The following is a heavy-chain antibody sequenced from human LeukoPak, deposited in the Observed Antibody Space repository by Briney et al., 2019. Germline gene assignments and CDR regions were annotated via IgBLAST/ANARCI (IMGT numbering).Heavy chain of an antibody. CDR2: IRNDGLTQ. D-gene: IGHD4-17*01. V-gene: IGHV3-7*01. CDR3: ARHGDYCFDL. CDR1: GFTFSSRW. Sequence: GGSLELSCAASGFTFSSRWMGWVRQAPGKGLEWVANIRNDGLTQYYLDSVKGRITISRDNAKDSLSLQMNSLRAEDTAVYFCARHGDYCFDLWGQGTLVTVSS. J-gene: IGHJ4*02.